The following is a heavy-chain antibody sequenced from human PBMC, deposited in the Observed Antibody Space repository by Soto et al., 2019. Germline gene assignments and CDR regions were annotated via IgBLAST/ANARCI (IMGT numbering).Heavy chain of an antibody. CDR2: ISWNSGSI. V-gene: IGHV3-9*01. CDR3: AKDRGSGCSSTSCYATYYYYYYMDV. Sequence: PGGSLRLSCAASGFTFDEYAMHWVLQAPWKGLEWVSGISWNSGSIGYADSVKGRFTISRDNAKNSLYLQMNSLRAEDTALYYCAKDRGSGCSSTSCYATYYYYYYMDVWGKGTTVTVSS. D-gene: IGHD2-2*01. CDR1: GFTFDEYA. J-gene: IGHJ6*03.